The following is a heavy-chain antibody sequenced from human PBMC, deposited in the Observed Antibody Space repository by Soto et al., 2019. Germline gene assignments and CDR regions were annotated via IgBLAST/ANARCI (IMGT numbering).Heavy chain of an antibody. CDR2: IYYSGST. Sequence: PSETLSLTCTVSRGSIYTGGYYWGWIRQPPGKGLQWIGTIYYSGSTYYNPSLKSRVTVSVDTSKNQFSLKLSSVTAADTAVYYCASSRGHTYGYSHYYYSYMDVWGKGTTVTVS. CDR3: ASSRGHTYGYSHYYYSYMDV. J-gene: IGHJ6*03. CDR1: RGSIYTGGYY. D-gene: IGHD5-18*01. V-gene: IGHV4-39*01.